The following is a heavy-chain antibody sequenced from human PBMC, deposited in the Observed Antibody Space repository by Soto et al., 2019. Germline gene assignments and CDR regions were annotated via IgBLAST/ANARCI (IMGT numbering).Heavy chain of an antibody. D-gene: IGHD6-19*01. Sequence: EVQLLESGGGLVQPGGSLRLSCAASGFTVTSYAMNWVRQAPGKGLEWVSTISGGGDNTYYADSVKGLFTISSDTSKNALYLQMNSLRAEDTAVYYCAKGRYTSGRPPIDYWGQGTLVTVSS. CDR3: AKGRYTSGRPPIDY. J-gene: IGHJ4*02. CDR1: GFTVTSYA. V-gene: IGHV3-23*01. CDR2: ISGGGDNT.